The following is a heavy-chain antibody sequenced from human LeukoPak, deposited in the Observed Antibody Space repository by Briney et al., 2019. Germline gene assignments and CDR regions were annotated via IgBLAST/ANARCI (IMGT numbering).Heavy chain of an antibody. J-gene: IGHJ2*01. V-gene: IGHV1-8*01. CDR3: ARVRSSNINLPYWYFDL. D-gene: IGHD1-14*01. CDR1: GYTFTSYD. Sequence: ASVKVSCKASGYTFTSYDFNWVRQATGQRPEWMGWMSPNSGDTGYAQKFQDRVTMTRNTSISTAYMELSSLRSDDTAVYYCARVRSSNINLPYWYFDLWGRGALVTVSS. CDR2: MSPNSGDT.